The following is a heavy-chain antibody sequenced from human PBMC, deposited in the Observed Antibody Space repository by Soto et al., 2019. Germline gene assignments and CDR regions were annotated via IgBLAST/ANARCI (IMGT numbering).Heavy chain of an antibody. CDR1: GYXFTNYW. CDR2: IYPDDSDT. J-gene: IGHJ6*02. V-gene: IGHV5-51*01. Sequence: EXLKISCQSSGYXFTNYWLVWVRQMPGKGLEWMGIIYPDDSDTKYSTSFQGQVTISNDKSISTAYLQWSNLKASDTAMYYCARQARPHYYYYDMDVWGQGNTVTSP. CDR3: ARQARPHYYYYDMDV.